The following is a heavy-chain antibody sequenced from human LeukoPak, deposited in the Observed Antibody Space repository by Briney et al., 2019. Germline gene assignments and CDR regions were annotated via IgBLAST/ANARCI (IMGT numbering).Heavy chain of an antibody. D-gene: IGHD6-6*01. CDR3: ARGRYSTSPLDY. V-gene: IGHV3-11*06. CDR1: GFSFSDYY. Sequence: GGSLRLSCAASGFSFSDYYMSWIRQAPGKGLEWISYISGSSTYTNYADSVKGRFTISRGNAKNSLYLQMSSLRAEDTAVYYCARGRYSTSPLDYWGQGTLVTVSS. CDR2: ISGSSTYT. J-gene: IGHJ4*02.